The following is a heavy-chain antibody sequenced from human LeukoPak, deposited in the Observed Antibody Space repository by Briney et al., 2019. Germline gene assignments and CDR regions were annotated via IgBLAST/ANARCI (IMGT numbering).Heavy chain of an antibody. J-gene: IGHJ6*02. Sequence: PGGSLRLSCAASGFTFSDYYMSWIRQAPGKGLEWVSYISSSGSTIYYADSVKGRFTISRDNAKNSLYPQMNSLRAEDTAVYYCARIRSGTHDNYYYYGMDVWGQGTTVTVSS. CDR3: ARIRSGTHDNYYYYGMDV. D-gene: IGHD3-16*01. CDR2: ISSSGSTI. V-gene: IGHV3-11*01. CDR1: GFTFSDYY.